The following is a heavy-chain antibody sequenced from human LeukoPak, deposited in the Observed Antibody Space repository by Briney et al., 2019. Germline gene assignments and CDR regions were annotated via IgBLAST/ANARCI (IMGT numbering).Heavy chain of an antibody. CDR3: ARIQSRIIAARPGNPAFDY. CDR2: ISTYNDNT. J-gene: IGHJ4*02. Sequence: ASVEVSCKASGYTFTSYDISWVRQAPGQGLERMGWISTYNDNTHYAQKLQGRVTMTTDTSTSTVYMELKSLRSDDTAVYYCARIQSRIIAARPGNPAFDYWGRGTLVTVSS. CDR1: GYTFTSYD. V-gene: IGHV1-18*01. D-gene: IGHD6-6*01.